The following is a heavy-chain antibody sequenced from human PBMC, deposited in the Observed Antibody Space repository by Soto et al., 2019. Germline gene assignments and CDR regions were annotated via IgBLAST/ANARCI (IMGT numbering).Heavy chain of an antibody. J-gene: IGHJ4*02. CDR2: INSGGNT. V-gene: IGHV3-66*01. Sequence: EGSLRLSCAASGFTVSSNYMNWVRQAPGKGLEWVSLINSGGNTHYADSVKGRFTISRDNSKNTLYLQMNSLRADDTAVYYCARSSGDYIEAREIDYWGQGTLVTVSS. D-gene: IGHD6-6*01. CDR1: GFTVSSNY. CDR3: ARSSGDYIEAREIDY.